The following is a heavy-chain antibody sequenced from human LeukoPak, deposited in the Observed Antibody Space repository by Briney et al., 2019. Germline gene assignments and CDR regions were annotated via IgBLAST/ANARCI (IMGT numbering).Heavy chain of an antibody. CDR1: GCSFSSYY. D-gene: IGHD6-19*01. CDR2: IYSSGST. CDR3: ARVLRAVALNWFDP. V-gene: IGHV4-59*08. Sequence: PSETLSLTCTVSGCSFSSYYWSWIRQPPGKGLEWVGYIYSSGSTIYNPSLKSRGTISVDTTKNQFSLKLSSVTAADTAVYYCARVLRAVALNWFDPWGQGTLVTVSS. J-gene: IGHJ5*02.